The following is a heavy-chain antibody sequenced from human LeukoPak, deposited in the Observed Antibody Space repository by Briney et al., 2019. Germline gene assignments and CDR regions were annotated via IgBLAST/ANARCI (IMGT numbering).Heavy chain of an antibody. J-gene: IGHJ6*03. Sequence: SETLSLTCTVSGGSISSSSYYWGWLRQPPGKGLEWIGSIYYSGSTYYNPSLKSRVTISVDTSKNQFSLKLSSVTAADTAVYYCATDQRDNWNVYYYYMDVWGKGTTVTVSS. CDR2: IYYSGST. CDR3: ATDQRDNWNVYYYYMDV. D-gene: IGHD1-20*01. V-gene: IGHV4-39*07. CDR1: GGSISSSSYY.